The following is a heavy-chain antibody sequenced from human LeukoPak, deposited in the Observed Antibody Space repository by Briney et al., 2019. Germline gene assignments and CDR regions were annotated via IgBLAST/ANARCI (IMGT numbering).Heavy chain of an antibody. V-gene: IGHV1-69*05. Sequence: ASVKVSCKASGGTFSSYAISWVRQAPGQGLEWMGGIIPIFGTANYAQKFQGRVTITTDESTSTAYMELSSLRSEDTAVYYCATDEVGAYYAYYYWGQGTLVTVSS. D-gene: IGHD1-26*01. J-gene: IGHJ4*02. CDR2: IIPIFGTA. CDR1: GGTFSSYA. CDR3: ATDEVGAYYAYYY.